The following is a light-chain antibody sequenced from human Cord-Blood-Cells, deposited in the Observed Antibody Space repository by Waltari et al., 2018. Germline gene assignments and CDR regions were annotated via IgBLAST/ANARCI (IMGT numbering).Light chain of an antibody. Sequence: QSALTQPRSVSGSPGQSVTISCTGTSSDVGGYNYVSWYQQHQGKAPKLMIYDVSQRPSGVPDRFSGSNAGNTASLTISGLQAEDEADYYCCSYAGSYTYVFGTGTKVTVL. V-gene: IGLV2-11*01. CDR3: CSYAGSYTYV. J-gene: IGLJ1*01. CDR1: SSDVGGYNY. CDR2: DVS.